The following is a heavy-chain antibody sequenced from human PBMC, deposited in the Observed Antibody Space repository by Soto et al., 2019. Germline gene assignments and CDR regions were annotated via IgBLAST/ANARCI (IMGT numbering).Heavy chain of an antibody. J-gene: IGHJ6*02. Sequence: GESLKISCKGSGYSFTGHWISWVRQMPGKGLEWMGMVDPSGSYATYSPSFQGHVTISTDKAIATAYLQWSSLEAPDTAMYYCARHLAQPSGAKYGFDVWGQGTTVTVSS. V-gene: IGHV5-10-1*01. D-gene: IGHD1-26*01. CDR2: VDPSGSYA. CDR3: ARHLAQPSGAKYGFDV. CDR1: GYSFTGHW.